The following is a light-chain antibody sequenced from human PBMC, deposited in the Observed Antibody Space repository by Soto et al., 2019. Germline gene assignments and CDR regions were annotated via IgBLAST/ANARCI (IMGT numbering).Light chain of an antibody. J-gene: IGKJ5*01. Sequence: IALTQPPGTLALSAGERATLSCRASQSVSSNYLAWFQQRPGQAPRRLIYGASNRATGIPDRFSGSGSGTDFTLTISRLEPEDFAVYYCQQYGTSPRTFGQGTRLEI. CDR1: QSVSSNY. CDR2: GAS. V-gene: IGKV3-20*01. CDR3: QQYGTSPRT.